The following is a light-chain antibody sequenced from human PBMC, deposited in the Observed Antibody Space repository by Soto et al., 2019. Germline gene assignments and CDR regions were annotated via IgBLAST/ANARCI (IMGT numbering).Light chain of an antibody. Sequence: EILMAQSPATLSVSTGERATLSCRASQSVSSNLAWYQQKPGQAPRLLIYDASTRAPGFPARFSGSGSGTEFTLTISSLQSEDFAVYYCHHYNSWPYTLGQGTKVDTK. CDR2: DAS. J-gene: IGKJ2*01. CDR1: QSVSSN. CDR3: HHYNSWPYT. V-gene: IGKV3-15*01.